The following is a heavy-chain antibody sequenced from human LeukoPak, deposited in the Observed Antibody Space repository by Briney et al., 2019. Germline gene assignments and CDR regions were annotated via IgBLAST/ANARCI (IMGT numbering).Heavy chain of an antibody. CDR2: INHSGST. V-gene: IGHV4-34*01. D-gene: IGHD5-18*01. CDR1: GGSFSGYY. CDR3: AREGRIQLWSPYYFDY. Sequence: SETLSLTCAVYGGSFSGYYWSWIRQPPGKGLEWIGEINHSGSTNYNPSLKSRVTISVDTSKNQFFLKLSSVTAADTAVYYCAREGRIQLWSPYYFDYWGQGTLVTVSS. J-gene: IGHJ4*02.